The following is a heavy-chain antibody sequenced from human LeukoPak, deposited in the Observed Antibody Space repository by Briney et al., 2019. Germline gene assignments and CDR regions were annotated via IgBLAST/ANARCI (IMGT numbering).Heavy chain of an antibody. J-gene: IGHJ4*02. D-gene: IGHD6-13*01. V-gene: IGHV3-30*04. CDR3: ARDFNGGSCLDY. Sequence: PGGSLRLSCAASGFTFSSYAMHWVRQAPGKGLEWVAVISYDGSNKYYADSVKGRFTISRDNSKNTLYLQMNSLRSDDTAVYYCARDFNGGSCLDYWGQGTLVTVSS. CDR2: ISYDGSNK. CDR1: GFTFSSYA.